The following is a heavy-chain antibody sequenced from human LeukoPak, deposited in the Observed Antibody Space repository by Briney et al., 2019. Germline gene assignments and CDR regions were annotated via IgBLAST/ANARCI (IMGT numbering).Heavy chain of an antibody. V-gene: IGHV3-30*02. Sequence: PGGSLRLSCAASGSTFTSYGMNWVRQAPGKGLEWVAFIRYDGSNKYYADSVKGRFTISRDNSKNTLYLQMNSLRAEDTAVYYCAKDGDSFYYYDSSGYYYVYWGQGTLVTVSS. CDR1: GSTFTSYG. D-gene: IGHD3-22*01. CDR2: IRYDGSNK. CDR3: AKDGDSFYYYDSSGYYYVY. J-gene: IGHJ4*02.